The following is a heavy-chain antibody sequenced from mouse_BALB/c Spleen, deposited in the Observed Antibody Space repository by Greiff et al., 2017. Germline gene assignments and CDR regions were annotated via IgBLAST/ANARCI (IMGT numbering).Heavy chain of an antibody. J-gene: IGHJ3*01. CDR3: ARDTKGVWFAY. CDR1: GFNIKDYY. D-gene: IGHD1-1*02. CDR2: IDPESGNT. Sequence: VQLQQSGAELVRPGALVKLSCKASGFNIKDYYMPWVKQRPEQGLEWIGWIDPESGNTIYDPKFQGKASITADTSSNTAYLQLSSLTSEDTAVYYCARDTKGVWFAYWGQGTLVTVSA. V-gene: IGHV14-1*02.